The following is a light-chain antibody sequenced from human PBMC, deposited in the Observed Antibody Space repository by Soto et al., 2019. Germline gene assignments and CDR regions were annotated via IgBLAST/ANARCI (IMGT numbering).Light chain of an antibody. CDR2: GAS. CDR3: QKSNGMPYT. Sequence: DIQMTQSPSSLSASVEDRVTITCRASQSIRMYLSWYQQKPGKDPTLVIYGASNLYSGVPSRFNGTGSGTEFTLTISGLQPEDFGTYYCQKSNGMPYTFGQGTIRESK. CDR1: QSIRMY. V-gene: IGKV1-39*01. J-gene: IGKJ2*01.